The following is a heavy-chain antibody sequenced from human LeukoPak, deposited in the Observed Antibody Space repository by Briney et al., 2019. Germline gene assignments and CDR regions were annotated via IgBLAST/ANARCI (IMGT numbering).Heavy chain of an antibody. CDR1: GFTFSSYS. Sequence: GGSLRLSCAASGFTFSSYSMSWVRQAPGKGLEWVSSISSSSSYIYYADSVKGRFTISRDNAKNSLYLQMNSLRAEDTAVYYCARLYCSSPSCYPFDWWGQGTLVTVSS. J-gene: IGHJ4*02. V-gene: IGHV3-21*01. CDR3: ARLYCSSPSCYPFDW. D-gene: IGHD2-2*01. CDR2: ISSSSSYI.